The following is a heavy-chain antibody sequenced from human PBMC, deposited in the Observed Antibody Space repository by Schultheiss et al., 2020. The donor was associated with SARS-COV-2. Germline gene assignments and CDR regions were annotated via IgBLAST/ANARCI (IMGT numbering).Heavy chain of an antibody. CDR2: IFASGST. V-gene: IGHV4-4*07. CDR1: GGSMTDFY. CDR3: AREYCSGGSCHFDY. Sequence: SETLSLTCSVSGGSMTDFYWSWIRQSPQKGLEWIGRIFASGSTYYNPSLKSRVTISVDTSKNQFSLKLSSVTAADTAVYYCAREYCSGGSCHFDYWGQGTLVTVSS. J-gene: IGHJ4*02. D-gene: IGHD2-15*01.